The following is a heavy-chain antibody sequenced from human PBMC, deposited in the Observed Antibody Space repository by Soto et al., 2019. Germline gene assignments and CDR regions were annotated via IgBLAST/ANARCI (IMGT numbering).Heavy chain of an antibody. Sequence: SETLSLTCTVSGGSISGSYWSWIRQTPGKVLEWVGYIHYSGSTNYNPSLKSRVTMSVDSAKNQFSLQLSSVTAADTAVYFCTKDRRPDEEGYSLDYWGQGALVTVSS. CDR3: TKDRRPDEEGYSLDY. J-gene: IGHJ4*02. D-gene: IGHD2-15*01. CDR1: GGSISGSY. V-gene: IGHV4-59*01. CDR2: IHYSGST.